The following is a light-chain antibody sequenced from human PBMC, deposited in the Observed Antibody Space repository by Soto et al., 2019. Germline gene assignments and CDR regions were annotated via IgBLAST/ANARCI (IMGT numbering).Light chain of an antibody. V-gene: IGKV1-39*01. CDR2: AAS. CDR3: QQSYNAPYT. J-gene: IGKJ2*01. CDR1: QSINNY. Sequence: DVQMTQSPSSLSASVGDRVTITCRASQSINNYLNWYQQKPVKAPKFLIYAASTLQSGVPSRFSGSGSGTEFTLTISSLHPEDFATYFCQQSYNAPYTFGHGTKVEIK.